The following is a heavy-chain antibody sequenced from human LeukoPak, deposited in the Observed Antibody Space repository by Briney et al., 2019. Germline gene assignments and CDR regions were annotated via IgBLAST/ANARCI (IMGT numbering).Heavy chain of an antibody. Sequence: PGGSLRLSCAASGFTFSNYWMNWVRQVPGKGLEWVATIKQDGGERYYVDSVEGRFTISRDNGKTSVYLQMNSLRADDTAVYYCARSRAAVVMGELIPSFYYGKDVWGQGTTVTVSS. CDR1: GFTFSNYW. D-gene: IGHD3-16*01. CDR2: IKQDGGER. CDR3: ARSRAAVVMGELIPSFYYGKDV. V-gene: IGHV3-7*03. J-gene: IGHJ6*02.